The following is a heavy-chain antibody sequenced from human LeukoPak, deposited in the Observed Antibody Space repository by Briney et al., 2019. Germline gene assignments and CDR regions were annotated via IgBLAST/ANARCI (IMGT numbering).Heavy chain of an antibody. Sequence: PGGSLRLSCAASGGTFSSYAISWVRQAPGQGLEWMGGIIPIFGTANYAQKFQGRVTITADESTSTAYMELSSLRSEDTAVYYCARDNYYDSSGYSFSQHWGQGTLVTVSS. D-gene: IGHD3-22*01. J-gene: IGHJ1*01. CDR1: GGTFSSYA. V-gene: IGHV1-69*01. CDR3: ARDNYYDSSGYSFSQH. CDR2: IIPIFGTA.